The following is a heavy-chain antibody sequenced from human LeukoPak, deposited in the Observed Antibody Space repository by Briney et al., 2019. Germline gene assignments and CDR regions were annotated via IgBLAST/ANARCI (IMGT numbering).Heavy chain of an antibody. J-gene: IGHJ4*02. CDR2: INPNSGGT. CDR1: GYTITGYY. Sequence: ASVKVSCKASGYTITGYYMHWVRQAPGQGLEWMGWINPNSGGTNYAQKFQGRVTMTRDTSISTAYMELSRLRSDDTAVYYCASRSGLRLGELSLYWGQGTLVTVSS. CDR3: ASRSGLRLGELSLY. D-gene: IGHD3-16*02. V-gene: IGHV1-2*02.